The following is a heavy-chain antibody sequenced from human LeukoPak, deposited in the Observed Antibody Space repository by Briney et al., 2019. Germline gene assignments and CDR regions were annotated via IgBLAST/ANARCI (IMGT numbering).Heavy chain of an antibody. V-gene: IGHV4-59*12. CDR3: ARDRGGSDWNYHFDY. Sequence: SETLSLTCTVSGGSISSYYWSWLRQPPGKGLEYIGYTHYSGSTKYNPSLKSRVTISVDTSKNQFSLKLSSVTAADTAVYYCARDRGGSDWNYHFDYWGQGTLVTVSS. D-gene: IGHD1-7*01. CDR1: GGSISSYY. CDR2: THYSGST. J-gene: IGHJ4*02.